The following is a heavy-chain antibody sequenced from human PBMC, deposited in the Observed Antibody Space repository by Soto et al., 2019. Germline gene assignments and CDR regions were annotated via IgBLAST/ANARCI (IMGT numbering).Heavy chain of an antibody. J-gene: IGHJ6*02. CDR1: GGTFSSYT. D-gene: IGHD5-12*01. CDR2: IIPILGIA. V-gene: IGHV1-69*02. CDR3: ARLVATKGMDV. Sequence: QVQLVQSGAEVKKPGSSVKVSCKASGGTFSSYTISWVRQAPGQGLEWMGRIIPILGIANYAQKFQGRVTITADKSTSTAYRELSSLGSEDTAVYYCARLVATKGMDVWGQGTTVTVSS.